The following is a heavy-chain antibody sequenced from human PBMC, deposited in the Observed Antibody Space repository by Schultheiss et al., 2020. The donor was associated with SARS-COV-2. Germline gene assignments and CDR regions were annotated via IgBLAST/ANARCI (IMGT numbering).Heavy chain of an antibody. CDR1: GGSISSGDYY. V-gene: IGHV4-31*03. Sequence: SETLSLTCTVSGGSISSGDYYWSWIRQHPGKGLEWIGYIYYSGSTYYNPSLKSRVTISVDTSKNQFSLKLSSVTAADTAVYYCAREAEGSIRGSFDYWGQGTLVTVSS. CDR3: AREAEGSIRGSFDY. D-gene: IGHD1-26*01. CDR2: IYYSGST. J-gene: IGHJ4*02.